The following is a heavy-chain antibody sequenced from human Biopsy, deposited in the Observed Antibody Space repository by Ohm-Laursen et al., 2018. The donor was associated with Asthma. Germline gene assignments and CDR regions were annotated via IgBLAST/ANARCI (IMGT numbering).Heavy chain of an antibody. J-gene: IGHJ6*02. CDR2: ISPIFGLI. Sequence: ASVKVSCKASGGTLNNYAINWVRQAPGQGLEWMGGISPIFGLIKYAEKFQGRVTLTADVFTNTVHMELTSLRSDDTAVLYCAKASCYYFSCDLDVWGQGTTVSVSS. V-gene: IGHV1-69*13. CDR3: AKASCYYFSCDLDV. CDR1: GGTLNNYA.